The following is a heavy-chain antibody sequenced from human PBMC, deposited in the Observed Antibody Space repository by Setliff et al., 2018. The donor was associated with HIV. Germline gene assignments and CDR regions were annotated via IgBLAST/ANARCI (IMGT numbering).Heavy chain of an antibody. V-gene: IGHV1-18*01. CDR1: GYTFSSYG. J-gene: IGHJ4*02. D-gene: IGHD3-10*01. CDR2: ISAYNGNT. Sequence: ASVKVSCKASGYTFSSYGISWVRQAPGQGLEWMGWISAYNGNTNYAQKLQGRVTMTTDTSTSTAYMELRSLRSDDTAAYYCARDVGGRWTFDYWGQGTLVTVSS. CDR3: ARDVGGRWTFDY.